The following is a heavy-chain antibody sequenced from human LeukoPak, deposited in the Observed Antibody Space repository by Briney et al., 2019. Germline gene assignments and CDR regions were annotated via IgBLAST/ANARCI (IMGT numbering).Heavy chain of an antibody. CDR2: ISSSSNYI. J-gene: IGHJ3*02. V-gene: IGHV3-21*01. CDR3: ARERTPTADFWSGDAFDI. D-gene: IGHD3-3*01. CDR1: GFAFSRYC. Sequence: GGSLRLSCAASGFAFSRYCMNWIRHVPGKGLEWVSSISSSSNYIYYADSVKGRFTISRDNAKNSLYLQMNSLRAEDTAVYYCARERTPTADFWSGDAFDIWGQGAMVTVSS.